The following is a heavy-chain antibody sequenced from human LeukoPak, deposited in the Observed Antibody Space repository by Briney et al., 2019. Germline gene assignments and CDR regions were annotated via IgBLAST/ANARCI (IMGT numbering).Heavy chain of an antibody. CDR3: ARVFVVVPAAIGPAFDY. D-gene: IGHD2-2*02. CDR2: INPNSGGT. Sequence: ASVKVSCKASGYTFTSYGISWVRQAPGQGLEWMGWINPNSGGTNYAQKFQGRVTMTRDTSISTAYMELSRLRSDDTAVYYCARVFVVVPAAIGPAFDYWGQGTLVTVSS. CDR1: GYTFTSYG. J-gene: IGHJ4*02. V-gene: IGHV1-2*02.